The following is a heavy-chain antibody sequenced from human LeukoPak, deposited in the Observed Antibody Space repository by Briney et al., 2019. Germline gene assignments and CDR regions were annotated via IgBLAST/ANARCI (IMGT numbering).Heavy chain of an antibody. Sequence: GGSLRLSCAASGFTFSSYAMSWVRQAPGKGLEWVSAISGSGSNTYYADSVKGRFTISRDNDKNSLYLQMNSLRVEDTAVYYCARVFRPSLTVFIIRGAFDIWGQGTMVTVSS. D-gene: IGHD3-3*01. CDR1: GFTFSSYA. CDR3: ARVFRPSLTVFIIRGAFDI. J-gene: IGHJ3*02. CDR2: ISGSGSNT. V-gene: IGHV3-23*01.